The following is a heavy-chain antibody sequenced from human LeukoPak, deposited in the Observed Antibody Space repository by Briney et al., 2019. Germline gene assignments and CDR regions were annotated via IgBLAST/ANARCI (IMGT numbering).Heavy chain of an antibody. Sequence: SETLSLTCTVSGYSISSGYYWGWIRQPPGKGLEWIGSIYHSGSTYYNPSLKSRVTISVDTSKNQFSLKLSSVTAADTAVYYCARDRHYDIAARYYNWFDPWGQGTLVTVSS. V-gene: IGHV4-38-2*02. D-gene: IGHD6-6*01. CDR1: GYSISSGYY. CDR2: IYHSGST. J-gene: IGHJ5*02. CDR3: ARDRHYDIAARYYNWFDP.